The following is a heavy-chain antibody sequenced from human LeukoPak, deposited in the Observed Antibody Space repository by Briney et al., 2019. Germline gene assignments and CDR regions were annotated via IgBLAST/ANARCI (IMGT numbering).Heavy chain of an antibody. D-gene: IGHD6-13*01. CDR3: AKDLSGYSSSWYNWFDP. J-gene: IGHJ5*02. CDR2: ISGSGGST. Sequence: GGSLRLSCAASGFTFSSYAMSWVRQAPGKGLEWVSAISGSGGSTYYADSVKGRFTVSRDNSKNSLYLQMNSLRAEGTAVYYCAKDLSGYSSSWYNWFDPWGQGTLVTVSS. V-gene: IGHV3-23*01. CDR1: GFTFSSYA.